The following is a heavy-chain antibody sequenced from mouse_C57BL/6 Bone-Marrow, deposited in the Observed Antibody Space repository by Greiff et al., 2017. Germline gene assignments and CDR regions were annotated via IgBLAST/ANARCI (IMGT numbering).Heavy chain of an antibody. CDR1: GFTFSDYG. CDR2: ISSGSSTI. J-gene: IGHJ4*01. Sequence: DVQLVESGGGLVKPGGSLKLSCAASGFTFSDYGMHWVRQAPEKGLEWVAYISSGSSTIYYADTVKGRFTISRDNAKNTLFLQMTSLRSEDTAMYYCARGQYGSSYGYYAMDYWGQGTSVTVSS. V-gene: IGHV5-17*01. D-gene: IGHD1-1*01. CDR3: ARGQYGSSYGYYAMDY.